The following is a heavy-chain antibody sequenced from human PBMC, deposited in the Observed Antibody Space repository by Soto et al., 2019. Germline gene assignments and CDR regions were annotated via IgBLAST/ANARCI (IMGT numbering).Heavy chain of an antibody. CDR1: GYSFTRHW. Sequence: GGSLKISRKGSGYSFTRHWIRWVGQMPREGPEGMGVIYSGDSYNRYSPSFQGQVTISADKSISTAYLQWSSLKASDTAMYYCARHGIRAEYSGYDLVGHPHRNPYYYYYYGMDVWGQGTTVTVSS. V-gene: IGHV5-51*01. CDR2: IYSGDSYN. J-gene: IGHJ6*02. CDR3: ARHGIRAEYSGYDLVGHPHRNPYYYYYYGMDV. D-gene: IGHD5-12*01.